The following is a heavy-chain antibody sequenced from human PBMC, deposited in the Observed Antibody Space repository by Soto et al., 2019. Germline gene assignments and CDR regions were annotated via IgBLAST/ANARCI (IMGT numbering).Heavy chain of an antibody. CDR2: ISYDGSNK. CDR1: GFTFSSYA. CDR3: VRDFTS. V-gene: IGHV3-30*14. Sequence: GGSLRLSCAASGFTFSSYAMHWVRQAPGKGLEWVAVISYDGSNKYYADSVKGRFTISRDNSKNTLNLHMNNLRVEDTAVYYCVRDFTSWGQGTLVTVSS. J-gene: IGHJ4*02.